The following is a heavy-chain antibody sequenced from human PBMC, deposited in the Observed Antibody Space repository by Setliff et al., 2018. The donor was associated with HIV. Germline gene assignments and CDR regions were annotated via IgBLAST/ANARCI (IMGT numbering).Heavy chain of an antibody. J-gene: IGHJ4*02. V-gene: IGHV3-30*02. CDR1: GFSFNSYG. CDR2: IWYDERHK. Sequence: TGGPLRLSCTFYGFSFNSYGMHWVRQAPGKGLEWVASIWYDERHKYYANSVKGRFTISRDNPKRTLYLQIDSLRAEDTAVYYCAKDDGSYWGNYFDSWGQGTLVTVSS. CDR3: AKDDGSYWGNYFDS. D-gene: IGHD1-26*01.